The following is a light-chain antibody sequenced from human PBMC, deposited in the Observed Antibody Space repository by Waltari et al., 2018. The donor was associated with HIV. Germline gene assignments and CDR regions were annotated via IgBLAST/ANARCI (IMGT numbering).Light chain of an antibody. CDR3: QHSYSAPIT. V-gene: IGKV1-39*01. J-gene: IGKJ5*01. CDR2: ATS. CDR1: QTIRTY. Sequence: DIQMTQSPSSLSASLGDRVTITCRSSQTIRTYLNWYQQKPGKAPNLLIYATSSLQSGVPSRFSGSGSGTYFSLTISSVQPEDAATYYCQHSYSAPITFGRGTRLEIK.